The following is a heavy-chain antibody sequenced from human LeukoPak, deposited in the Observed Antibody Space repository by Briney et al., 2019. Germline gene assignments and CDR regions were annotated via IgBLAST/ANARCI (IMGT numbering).Heavy chain of an antibody. CDR2: ISDDGDT. CDR3: TKDWSADY. V-gene: IGHV3-23*01. J-gene: IGHJ4*02. CDR1: GFTFSSYG. Sequence: GGSLRLSCAASGFTFSSYGMHWVRQAPGKGLGWVSAISDDGDTKYTDSVKGRFTISRDNSKNTLYLQMNSLRAEDTAIYYCTKDWSADYWGQGTLVTVSS.